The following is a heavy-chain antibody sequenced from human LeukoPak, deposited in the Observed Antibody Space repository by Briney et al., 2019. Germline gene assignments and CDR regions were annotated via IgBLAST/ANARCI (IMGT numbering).Heavy chain of an antibody. CDR1: GFSLSANP. V-gene: IGHV3-23*01. D-gene: IGHD4-11*01. J-gene: IGHJ4*02. CDR3: AKEKDYRVFDH. Sequence: GGSLRLSCTASGFSLSANPLSWFRQGPGNGLEWVSVIIGRGQTTYYADSVKGRFTVSKDNSKNTVYLQMSSLRADDTAVYYCAKEKDYRVFDHWGQGTLVTVSS. CDR2: IIGRGQTT.